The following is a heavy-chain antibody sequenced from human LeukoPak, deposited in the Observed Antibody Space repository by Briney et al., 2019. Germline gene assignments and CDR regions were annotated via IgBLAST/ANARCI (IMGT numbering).Heavy chain of an antibody. D-gene: IGHD4-17*01. CDR1: GFSFSSFS. V-gene: IGHV3-23*01. CDR2: ISGSGGST. J-gene: IGHJ4*02. Sequence: GGSLRLSCAASGFSFSSFSMNWVRQAPGKGLEWVSAISGSGGSTYYADSVKGRFTISRDNSKNTLYLQMNSLRAEDTAVYYCASKRPVTEDYWGQGTLVTVSS. CDR3: ASKRPVTEDY.